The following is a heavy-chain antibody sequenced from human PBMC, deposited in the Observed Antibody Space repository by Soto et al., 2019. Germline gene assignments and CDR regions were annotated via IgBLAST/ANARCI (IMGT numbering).Heavy chain of an antibody. CDR1: GYTFTSYG. J-gene: IGHJ5*02. CDR3: ARSLSVVADTTWFDP. V-gene: IGHV1-18*01. CDR2: ISAYNGNT. D-gene: IGHD2-15*01. Sequence: GASVKVSCKASGYTFTSYGISWVRQAPGQGLEWMGWISAYNGNTNYAQKLQGRVTMTTDTSTSTAYMELRSLRSDDTAVYYCARSLSVVADTTWFDPWGQGTLVTVSS.